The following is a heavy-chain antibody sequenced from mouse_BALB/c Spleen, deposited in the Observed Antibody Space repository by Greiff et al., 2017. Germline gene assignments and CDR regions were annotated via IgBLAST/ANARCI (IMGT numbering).Heavy chain of an antibody. CDR2: ISSGSSTI. J-gene: IGHJ4*01. Sequence: EVMLVESGGGLVQPGGSRKLSCAASGFTFSSFGMHWVRQAPEKGLEWVAYISSGSSTIYYADTVKGRFTISRDNPKNTLFLQMTSLRSEDTAMYYCARSDDGDYYAMDYWGQGTSVTVSS. CDR1: GFTFSSFG. D-gene: IGHD1-1*01. CDR3: ARSDDGDYYAMDY. V-gene: IGHV5-17*02.